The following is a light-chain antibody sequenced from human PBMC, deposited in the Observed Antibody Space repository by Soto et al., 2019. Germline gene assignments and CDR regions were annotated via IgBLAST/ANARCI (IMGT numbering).Light chain of an antibody. J-gene: IGKJ2*01. V-gene: IGKV3-11*01. CDR1: QSVSSY. CDR3: QKRSNWPPT. CDR2: DAS. Sequence: EIVLTQSPATLSLSPGERATLSCRASQSVSSYLAWYQQKPGQAPRLLIYDASNRATGIPARFSGSGSGTDFTLTISSLEPEEFAVYYCQKRSNWPPTFDQGTKLEIK.